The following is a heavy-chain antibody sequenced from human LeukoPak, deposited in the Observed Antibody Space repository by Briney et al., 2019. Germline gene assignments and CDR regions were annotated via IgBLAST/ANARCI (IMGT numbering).Heavy chain of an antibody. CDR2: IYHTGTT. CDR3: ARWLGGSSLDY. Sequence: SETLSLTCTVSSGSINSYYWIWIRQPPGKGLEWFGYIYHTGTTNYNPPLKSPYTISVETSKNQFSLKLSSVAAADTAVYYCARWLGGSSLDYWGQGTLVTVSS. D-gene: IGHD1-26*01. V-gene: IGHV4-59*08. J-gene: IGHJ4*02. CDR1: SGSINSYY.